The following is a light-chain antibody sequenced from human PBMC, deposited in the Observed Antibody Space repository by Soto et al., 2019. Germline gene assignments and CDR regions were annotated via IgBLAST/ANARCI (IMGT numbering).Light chain of an antibody. J-gene: IGLJ2*01. CDR1: SSNIGNNA. V-gene: IGLV1-36*01. CDR3: AAWDDSLNGVV. Sequence: QPVLTQPPSVSEAPRQRVTISCSGSSSNIGNNAVNWYQQLPGKAPKLLIYFDDLLPSGVSDRFSGSKSGTSASLAISGLQSEDEAIYYCAAWDDSLNGVVFGGGTKLTVL. CDR2: FDD.